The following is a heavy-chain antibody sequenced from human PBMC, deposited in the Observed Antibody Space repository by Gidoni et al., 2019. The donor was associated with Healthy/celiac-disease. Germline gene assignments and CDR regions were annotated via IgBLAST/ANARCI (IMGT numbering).Heavy chain of an antibody. J-gene: IGHJ4*02. CDR3: ARDLIGSSSGLDY. V-gene: IGHV3-33*01. CDR2: IWYDGSNK. Sequence: QVQLVESGGGVVQPGRSLSISCAASGFTFSSYGMHWVRQAPGKGLEWVAVIWYDGSNKYYADSVKGRFTISRDNSKNTLYLQMNSLRAEDTAVYYCARDLIGSSSGLDYWGQGTLVTVSS. CDR1: GFTFSSYG. D-gene: IGHD6-6*01.